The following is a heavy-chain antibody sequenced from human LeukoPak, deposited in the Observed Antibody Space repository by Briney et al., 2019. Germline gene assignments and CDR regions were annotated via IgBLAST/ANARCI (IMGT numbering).Heavy chain of an antibody. V-gene: IGHV3-30*04. CDR1: GFTFSSYA. CDR2: ISYDGSNK. CDR3: ARGGIAAAGTVDY. J-gene: IGHJ4*02. Sequence: PGRSLRPSCAASGFTFSSYAMHWVRQAPGKGLEWVAVISYDGSNKYYADSVKGRFTISRDDSKNTLYLQMNSLRAEDTAVYYCARGGIAAAGTVDYWGQGTLVTVSS. D-gene: IGHD6-13*01.